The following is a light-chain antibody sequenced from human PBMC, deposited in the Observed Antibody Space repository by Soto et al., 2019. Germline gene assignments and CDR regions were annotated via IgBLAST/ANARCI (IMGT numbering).Light chain of an antibody. CDR1: SGSIANNY. V-gene: IGLV6-57*04. CDR2: ENK. J-gene: IGLJ2*01. CDR3: QSYDADFVI. Sequence: NFMLTQPHSVSESPGNTGTISCTRSSGSIANNYVQWYQQRPGSAPTTVIYENKLRPSGGPGRFSGSTDASSNSASLTISGLQTEDGADYYCQSYDADFVIFGGGTQLTVL.